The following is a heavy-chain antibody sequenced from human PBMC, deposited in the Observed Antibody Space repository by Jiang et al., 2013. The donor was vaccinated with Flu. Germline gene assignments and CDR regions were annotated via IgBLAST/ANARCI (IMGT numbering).Heavy chain of an antibody. D-gene: IGHD6-13*01. CDR3: VRVSNSWYRVDY. CDR1: GFTFSDHY. J-gene: IGHJ4*02. Sequence: VQLLESGGGLVQPGGSLRLSCAASGFTFSDHYMDWVRQAPGKGLEWVGHSANKAHSYTTEYAASVKGRFTISRDDSQKSLFLQMNSLKTEDTAVYYCVRVSNSWYRVDYWGQGTLVTVSS. V-gene: IGHV3-72*01. CDR2: SANKAHSYTT.